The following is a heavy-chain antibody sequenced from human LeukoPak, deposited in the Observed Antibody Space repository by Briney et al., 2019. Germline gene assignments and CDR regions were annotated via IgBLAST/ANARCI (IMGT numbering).Heavy chain of an antibody. CDR1: GDSVSGYY. J-gene: IGHJ6*03. CDR3: ARGLRDEERHYGYYYIDV. D-gene: IGHD3-22*01. CDR2: FYTSANT. Sequence: TSETLSLTCTVSGDSVSGYYGSWIRQPPGKGLEWIGYFYTSANTNYNPSLKSRVTMSVDTSKNQFSLKLTSVTAADTAVYYCARGLRDEERHYGYYYIDVWGKGTTVTVYS. V-gene: IGHV4-4*09.